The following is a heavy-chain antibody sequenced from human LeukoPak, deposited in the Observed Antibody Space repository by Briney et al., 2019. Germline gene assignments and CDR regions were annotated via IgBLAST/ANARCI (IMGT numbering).Heavy chain of an antibody. Sequence: SETLSLTCTVSGGSISSYYCSWIRQPPGKGLEWIGYIYYSGSTNYNPSLKSRVTISVDTSKNQFSLKLSSVTAADTAVYYCASGGWYGVAGMDVWGQGTKVTVSS. CDR1: GGSISSYY. D-gene: IGHD6-19*01. V-gene: IGHV4-59*01. CDR3: ASGGWYGVAGMDV. CDR2: IYYSGST. J-gene: IGHJ6*02.